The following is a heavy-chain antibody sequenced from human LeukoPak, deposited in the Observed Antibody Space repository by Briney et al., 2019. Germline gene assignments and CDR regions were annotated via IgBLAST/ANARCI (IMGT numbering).Heavy chain of an antibody. CDR1: GGSISSYY. D-gene: IGHD5-12*01. J-gene: IGHJ4*02. CDR3: ARGRGGYDSGDFDY. Sequence: PSETLSLTCTVSGGSISSYYWSWIRQPPGKGLEWIGYIYYSGSTNYNPSLKSRVTISVDTSKNQFSLKLSSVTAADTAVYYCARGRGGYDSGDFDYWGQGTLVTVSS. CDR2: IYYSGST. V-gene: IGHV4-59*08.